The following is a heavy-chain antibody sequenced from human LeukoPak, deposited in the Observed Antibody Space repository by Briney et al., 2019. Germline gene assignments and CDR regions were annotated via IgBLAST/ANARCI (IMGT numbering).Heavy chain of an antibody. CDR1: GFTFTNYG. D-gene: IGHD2-2*01. V-gene: IGHV3-23*01. CDR2: LSGSGGST. CDR3: AKMGDDIVVVPAAFFDY. J-gene: IGHJ4*02. Sequence: GGSLRLSCAASGFTFTNYGMNWVRQAPGKGLEWVSGLSGSGGSTYYADSVRGRFTISRDNSKNTLYLQMNSLRAEDTAVYYCAKMGDDIVVVPAAFFDYWGQGTLVTVSS.